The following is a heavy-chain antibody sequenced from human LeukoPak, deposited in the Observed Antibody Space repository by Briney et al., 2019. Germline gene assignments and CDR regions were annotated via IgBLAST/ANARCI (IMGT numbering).Heavy chain of an antibody. D-gene: IGHD4-11*01. J-gene: IGHJ5*02. Sequence: NPSETLSLTCAVYGGSFSGYYWSWIRQPPGKGLEWIGEINHSGSTNYNPSLKSRVTISVDTSKNQFSLKLSSVTAADTAVYYCARGHDYSNYHDWFDPWSQGTLVTVSS. CDR3: ARGHDYSNYHDWFDP. V-gene: IGHV4-34*01. CDR2: INHSGST. CDR1: GGSFSGYY.